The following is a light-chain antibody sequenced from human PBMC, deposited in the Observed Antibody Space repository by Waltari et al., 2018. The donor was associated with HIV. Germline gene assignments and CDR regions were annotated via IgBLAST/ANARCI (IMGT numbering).Light chain of an antibody. J-gene: IGLJ2*01. CDR2: ENN. Sequence: QSVLTQPPSVSGAPGQSVTISCTGGTSNIAADSGVPWYRQLPGTAPKLLIYENNKRPSGVPDRFSGSKSGTSASLAITGLQAEDEADYYCQSYDSGLGGVFGGGTKLIVL. CDR1: TSNIAADSG. CDR3: QSYDSGLGGV. V-gene: IGLV1-40*01.